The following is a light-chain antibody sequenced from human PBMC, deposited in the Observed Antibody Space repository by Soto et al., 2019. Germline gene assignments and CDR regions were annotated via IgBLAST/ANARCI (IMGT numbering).Light chain of an antibody. Sequence: QSALTQPASVSGSPGQSITISCTGSSTDVGGYNFVSWYQHHPGKAPKLIIYDVSNRPSGVSNRFSGSKSGNTASLTISGRQAEDEADYYCSSYTSSRILDVFGTGTKLTVL. J-gene: IGLJ1*01. CDR1: STDVGGYNF. CDR3: SSYTSSRILDV. V-gene: IGLV2-14*03. CDR2: DVS.